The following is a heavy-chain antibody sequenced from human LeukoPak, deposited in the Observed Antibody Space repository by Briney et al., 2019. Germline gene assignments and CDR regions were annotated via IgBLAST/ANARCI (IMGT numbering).Heavy chain of an antibody. J-gene: IGHJ4*02. CDR3: ARGTPLATVTYYYFDY. CDR1: GGTFSSYA. CDR2: IIPIFGTA. V-gene: IGHV1-69*13. Sequence: SVKVSCKASGGTFSSYAISWVRQAPGQGLEWMGGIIPIFGTANYAQKFQGRVTITADESTSTAYMELSSLRSEDTAVYYCARGTPLATVTYYYFDYWGQGTLVTVSS. D-gene: IGHD4-17*01.